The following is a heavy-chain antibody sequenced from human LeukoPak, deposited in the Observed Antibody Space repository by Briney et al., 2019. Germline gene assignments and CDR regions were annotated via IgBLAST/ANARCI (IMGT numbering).Heavy chain of an antibody. J-gene: IGHJ5*02. D-gene: IGHD3-22*01. Sequence: ASVKVSCKASGYTFTSYYMHWVRQAPGQGLEWMGIINPSGGSTSYAQKFQGRVTMTRDMSTSTVYMELSSLRSEDTAVYYCARGGMGITMIVVPLGPWGQGTLVTVSS. CDR2: INPSGGST. CDR1: GYTFTSYY. CDR3: ARGGMGITMIVVPLGP. V-gene: IGHV1-46*01.